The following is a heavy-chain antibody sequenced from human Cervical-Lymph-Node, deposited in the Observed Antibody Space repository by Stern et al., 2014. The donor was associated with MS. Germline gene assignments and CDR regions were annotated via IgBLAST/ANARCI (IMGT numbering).Heavy chain of an antibody. CDR1: GYTFTSNS. V-gene: IGHV7-4-1*01. D-gene: IGHD2-2*01. J-gene: IGHJ4*02. Sequence: VQLVQSGSELKKPGESVKISCKSSGYTFTSNSMNWVRQAHGQGLEWMGWINTHPGNPIYAQGITGRFGFYLDNSDSTANLQIRSLKAEDTAVYYCARSPRYCYSTNCWGQGTLVTVSS. CDR2: INTHPGNP. CDR3: ARSPRYCYSTNC.